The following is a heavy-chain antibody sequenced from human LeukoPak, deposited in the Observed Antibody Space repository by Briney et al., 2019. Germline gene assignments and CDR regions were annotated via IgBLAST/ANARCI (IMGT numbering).Heavy chain of an antibody. CDR3: ARDGYKIRTYFDY. Sequence: SETLSLTCTVSGDSISSSSYYWGWIRQPPGKGLEWIGSIYYSGSTYYNPSLKSRVTISVDTSKNQFSLKLSSVTAADTAVYYCARDGYKIRTYFDYWGQGTLVTVSS. J-gene: IGHJ4*02. V-gene: IGHV4-39*07. D-gene: IGHD5-24*01. CDR1: GDSISSSSYY. CDR2: IYYSGST.